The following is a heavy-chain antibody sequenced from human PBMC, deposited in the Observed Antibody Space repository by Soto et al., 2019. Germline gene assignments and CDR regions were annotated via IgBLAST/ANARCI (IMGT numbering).Heavy chain of an antibody. V-gene: IGHV3-48*02. J-gene: IGHJ4*02. CDR3: ARGRGYCGGTNCYLDY. CDR1: GCSCSSHS. Sequence: PGGSLRLSCAASGCSCSSHSMKWVRQAPGKGLEWVSYISSSGSTIYYADSVKGRFTISRDNAKNSLYLQMNSLRDDDTAVYYCARGRGYCGGTNCYLDYWGQGALVTVSS. CDR2: ISSSGSTI. D-gene: IGHD2-21*01.